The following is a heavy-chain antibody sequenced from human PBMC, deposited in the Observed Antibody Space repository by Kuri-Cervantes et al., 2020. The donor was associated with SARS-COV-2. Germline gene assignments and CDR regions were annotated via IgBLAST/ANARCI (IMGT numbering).Heavy chain of an antibody. CDR1: GYTFTGYY. V-gene: IGHV1-46*01. CDR3: ARGSGVPAAGLDI. D-gene: IGHD2-2*01. Sequence: ASVKVSCKASGYTFTGYYMHWVRQAPGQGLEWMGIINPSGGSTSYAQKLQGRVTMTRDTSTSTVYMELSSLRSEDTAVYYCARGSGVPAAGLDIWGQGTMVTVSS. J-gene: IGHJ3*02. CDR2: INPSGGST.